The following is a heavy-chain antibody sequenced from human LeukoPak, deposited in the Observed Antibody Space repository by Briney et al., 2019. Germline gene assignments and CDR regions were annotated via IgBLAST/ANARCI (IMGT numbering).Heavy chain of an antibody. CDR1: GYTFTGSY. CDR2: INPNSGGT. Sequence: ASVKVSCKASGYTFTGSYMDWVRQAPGQGLEWMGRINPNSGGTNYVQKFQGRVTMTRDTSITTAYMELSRLRSEDTAVYYCARGTATMGDYWGQGTLVTVSS. CDR3: ARGTATMGDY. J-gene: IGHJ4*02. D-gene: IGHD3-10*01. V-gene: IGHV1-2*06.